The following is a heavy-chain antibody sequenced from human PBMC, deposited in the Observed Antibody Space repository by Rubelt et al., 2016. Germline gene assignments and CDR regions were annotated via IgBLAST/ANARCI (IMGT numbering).Heavy chain of an antibody. D-gene: IGHD3-10*01. CDR3: ARGRGDYSGSGFDY. J-gene: IGHJ4*02. V-gene: IGHV4-34*02. Sequence: VQLQQWGGGLLKPSETLSLTCGVSGGSLSGYYWSWVRQAPGKGLEWIGEISHGGSITSKASVRCRIAMSVDTSQRHCSLRLAPGTAADTAVYYCARGRGDYSGSGFDYWGQGTLVTVSS. CDR2: ISHGGSI. CDR1: GGSLSGYY.